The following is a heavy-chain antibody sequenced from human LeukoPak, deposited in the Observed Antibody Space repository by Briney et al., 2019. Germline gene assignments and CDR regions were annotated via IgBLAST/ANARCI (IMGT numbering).Heavy chain of an antibody. D-gene: IGHD2-15*01. CDR1: GGSISSGGYY. CDR3: ARDGTQGVVGDNWFDP. CDR2: IYHSGST. Sequence: PSQTLSLTCTVSGGSISSGGYYWSWIRQPPGKGLEWIGYIYHSGSTYYNPSLKSRVTISVDKSKNQFSLKLSSVTAADTAVYYCARDGTQGVVGDNWFDPWGQGTLVTVSS. J-gene: IGHJ5*02. V-gene: IGHV4-30-2*01.